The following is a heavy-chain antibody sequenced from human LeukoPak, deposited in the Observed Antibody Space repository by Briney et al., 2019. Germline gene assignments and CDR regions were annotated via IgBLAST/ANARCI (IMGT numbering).Heavy chain of an antibody. CDR2: ISSSSSNI. V-gene: IGHV3-21*01. Sequence: GGSLRLSCAASGFTFSSYSMNWVRQAPGKGLEWVSSISSSSSNIYYADSVKGRFTISRDNAKNSLYLQMNSLEVEDTAVYYCARCTTGRTFGSLREIKRSREIDYWGQGTLVTVSS. CDR1: GFTFSSYS. CDR3: ARCTTGRTFGSLREIKRSREIDY. J-gene: IGHJ4*02. D-gene: IGHD1-1*01.